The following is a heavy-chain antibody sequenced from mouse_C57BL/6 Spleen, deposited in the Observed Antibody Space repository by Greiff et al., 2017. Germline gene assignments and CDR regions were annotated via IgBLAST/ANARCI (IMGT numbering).Heavy chain of an antibody. CDR2: IWSGGST. Sequence: QVQLQQSGPGLVQPSQSLSITCTASGFSLTSTGVHWVRQSPGKGLEWLGVIWSGGSTAYYAAIIPRLSISKDNSKGQVFFKMNSLQADDTAIYYCARNHWDEGYFDVWGTGTTVTVSS. V-gene: IGHV2-2*01. CDR1: GFSLTSTG. D-gene: IGHD4-1*01. CDR3: ARNHWDEGYFDV. J-gene: IGHJ1*03.